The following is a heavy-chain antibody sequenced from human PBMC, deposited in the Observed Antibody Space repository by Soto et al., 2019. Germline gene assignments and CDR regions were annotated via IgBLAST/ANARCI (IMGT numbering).Heavy chain of an antibody. J-gene: IGHJ5*02. Sequence: PGGSLRLSCAASGFTFSSYWMSWVRQAPGKGLEWVANIKQDGSEKYYVDSVKGRFTISRDNAKNSLYLQMNSLRAEDTAVYYCARGLGLAGNWFDPWGQGTLVTVSS. CDR1: GFTFSSYW. V-gene: IGHV3-7*03. CDR3: ARGLGLAGNWFDP. D-gene: IGHD6-13*01. CDR2: IKQDGSEK.